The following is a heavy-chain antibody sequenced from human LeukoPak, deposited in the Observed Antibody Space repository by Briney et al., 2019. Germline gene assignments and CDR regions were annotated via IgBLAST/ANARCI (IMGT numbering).Heavy chain of an antibody. V-gene: IGHV3-66*02. D-gene: IGHD3-3*01. CDR3: ARDGLRFLEWLPVDYYYYMDV. Sequence: GGSLRLSCAASGFTVSSNYMSWVRQAPGKGLEWVSVIYSGGSTYYADSVKGRFTISRDNSKNTLYLQMNSLRAEDTAVYYCARDGLRFLEWLPVDYYYYMDVWGEGTTVTVSS. J-gene: IGHJ6*03. CDR2: IYSGGST. CDR1: GFTVSSNY.